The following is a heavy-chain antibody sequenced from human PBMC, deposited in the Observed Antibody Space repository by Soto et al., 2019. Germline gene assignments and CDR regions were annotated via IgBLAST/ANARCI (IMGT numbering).Heavy chain of an antibody. CDR3: AGIAAAGTGARDY. V-gene: IGHV3-30-3*01. J-gene: IGHJ4*02. CDR2: LSYDGSNK. Sequence: GGSLRLSCAASGFTFSSYAMHWVRQAPGKGLEWVAVLSYDGSNKYYADSVKGRFTISRDNSKNTLYLQMNSLRAEDTAVYYCAGIAAAGTGARDYWGQGTLVTVSS. CDR1: GFTFSSYA. D-gene: IGHD6-13*01.